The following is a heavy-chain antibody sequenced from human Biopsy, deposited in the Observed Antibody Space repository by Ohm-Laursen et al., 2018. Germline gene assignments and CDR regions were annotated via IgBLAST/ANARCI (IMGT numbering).Heavy chain of an antibody. CDR1: GFAFNLYE. CDR3: TKGDVFATLRGANWFDS. J-gene: IGHJ5*01. D-gene: IGHD2-21*02. CDR2: INAPGGKT. Sequence: SLRLSCSAFGFAFNLYEMYWVRQAPRKGLEWVSGINAPGGKTYYADSVKGRFTISRENSKRNLYLQIHSLRAEDTAIYYCTKGDVFATLRGANWFDSWGQGTLVTVSS. V-gene: IGHV3-23*01.